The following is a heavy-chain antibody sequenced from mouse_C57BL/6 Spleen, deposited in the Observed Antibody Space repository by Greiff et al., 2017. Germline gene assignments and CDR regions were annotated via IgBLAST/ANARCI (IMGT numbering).Heavy chain of an antibody. V-gene: IGHV1-26*01. CDR3: ARSYGINICAMGY. CDR2: INPNNGGT. J-gene: IGHJ4*01. Sequence: VQLQQSGPELVKPGASVKISCKASGYTFTDYYMNWVKQSHGKSLEWIGDINPNNGGTGYNQQFKDKATLTVDKSSSTAYMELRILTSEDSAVYCFARSYGINICAMGYWGQGTSVSVSS. D-gene: IGHD1-1*01. CDR1: GYTFTDYY.